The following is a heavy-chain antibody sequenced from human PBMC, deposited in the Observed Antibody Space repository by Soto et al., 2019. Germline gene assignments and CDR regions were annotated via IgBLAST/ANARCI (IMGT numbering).Heavy chain of an antibody. D-gene: IGHD2-8*01. CDR2: INPNSGGT. CDR3: AREGGWDGIVLMVYAVHRGPVDY. Sequence: ASVKVSCKASGYTFTGYYMHWVRQAPGQGLEWMGWINPNSGGTNYAQKFQGRVTMTRDTSISTAHMELSRLRSDDTAVYYCAREGGWDGIVLMVYAVHRGPVDYWGQGTLVTVSS. J-gene: IGHJ4*02. V-gene: IGHV1-2*02. CDR1: GYTFTGYY.